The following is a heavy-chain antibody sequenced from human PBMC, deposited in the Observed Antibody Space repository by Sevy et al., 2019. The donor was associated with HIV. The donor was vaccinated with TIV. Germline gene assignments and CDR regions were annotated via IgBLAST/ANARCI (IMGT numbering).Heavy chain of an antibody. J-gene: IGHJ1*01. Sequence: GGSLRLSCAASGFTFSSYSMNWVRQAPGKGLEWVSYISSSSSTIYYADSVKGRFTISRDNAKNSLYLQMNSLRDEDTVVYYCAMFAGDFWSGYYVGEYFQHWGQSTLVTVSS. D-gene: IGHD3-3*01. CDR1: GFTFSSYS. CDR3: AMFAGDFWSGYYVGEYFQH. V-gene: IGHV3-48*02. CDR2: ISSSSSTI.